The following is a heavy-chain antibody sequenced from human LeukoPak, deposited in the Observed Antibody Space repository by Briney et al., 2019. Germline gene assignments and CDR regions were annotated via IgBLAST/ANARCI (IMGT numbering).Heavy chain of an antibody. CDR1: GGSISSYY. J-gene: IGHJ3*02. CDR3: ASRAGGLRGYSYGYDAFDI. D-gene: IGHD5-18*01. Sequence: SETLSLTCTVSGGSISSYYWSWIRQPPGKGREGIGYIYYCGSTNYNPSLKSRVTISVDTSKNQFSLKLSSVTAADTAVYYCASRAGGLRGYSYGYDAFDIWGQGTMVTVSS. CDR2: IYYCGST. V-gene: IGHV4-59*01.